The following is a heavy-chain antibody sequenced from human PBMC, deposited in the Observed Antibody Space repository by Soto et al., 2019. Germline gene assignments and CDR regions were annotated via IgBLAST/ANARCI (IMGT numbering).Heavy chain of an antibody. CDR1: GFTFVMYA. V-gene: IGHV1-3*01. D-gene: IGHD3-10*01. CDR2: INAGNGHT. J-gene: IGHJ4*02. Sequence: SVKVSCKASGFTFVMYAIHWVRQAPGQGLEWMAWINAGNGHTTYSQKFQGRVTITRDTSARTVYMELRSLRFEDTATYYCAIRGWFAGGYFDFWGQETPVTLS. CDR3: AIRGWFAGGYFDF.